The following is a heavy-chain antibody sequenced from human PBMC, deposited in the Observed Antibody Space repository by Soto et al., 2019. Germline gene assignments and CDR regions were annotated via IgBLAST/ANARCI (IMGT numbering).Heavy chain of an antibody. CDR3: ARPPIAARDY. Sequence: GGSLRLSCAASGFTFNSYAMSWVRQAPGKGLEWVSAISGSGGSTYYADSVKGRFTISRDNSKNTLYLQMNSLRAEDTAVYYCARPPIAARDYWGQGTLVTVSS. J-gene: IGHJ4*02. CDR1: GFTFNSYA. CDR2: ISGSGGST. V-gene: IGHV3-23*01. D-gene: IGHD6-6*01.